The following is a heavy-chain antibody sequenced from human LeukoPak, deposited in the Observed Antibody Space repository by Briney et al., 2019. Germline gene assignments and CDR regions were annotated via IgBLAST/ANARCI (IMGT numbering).Heavy chain of an antibody. D-gene: IGHD3-16*01. CDR3: ARGWGGHGRSWGALDF. Sequence: GGSLRLSCAASGFNFNNYDFHWVRQVAGKRLEWVAGIGTVADTFYPDSVMGRFTISRENAKNSFYLQMNSLRAGDTAVYYCARGWGGHGRSWGALDFWGQGILVTVPS. V-gene: IGHV3-13*01. J-gene: IGHJ4*02. CDR2: IGTVADT. CDR1: GFNFNNYD.